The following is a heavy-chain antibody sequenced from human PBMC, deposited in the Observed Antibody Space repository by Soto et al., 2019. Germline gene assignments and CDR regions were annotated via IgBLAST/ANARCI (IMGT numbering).Heavy chain of an antibody. CDR1: GGSISSGGYS. J-gene: IGHJ4*02. V-gene: IGHV4-30-2*01. Sequence: SETLCLTCAVSGGSISSGGYSWSWIRQPPGKGLECIGYIYHSGSTYYSPSLKSRVTISVDRSKNQFSLKLSSVTAADTAVYYCARGPPLGYWGQGTLVTVSS. CDR2: IYHSGST. CDR3: ARGPPLGY.